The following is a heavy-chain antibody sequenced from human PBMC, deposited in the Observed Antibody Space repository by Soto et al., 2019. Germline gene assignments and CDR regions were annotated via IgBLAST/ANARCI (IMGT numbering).Heavy chain of an antibody. V-gene: IGHV1-69*13. CDR2: IIPIFGTA. CDR3: ATWGGRQIGPDYYDSSGSLDYYGMDV. CDR1: GGTFSSYA. Sequence: RASVKVSCKASGGTFSSYAISWVRQAPGQGLEWMGGIIPIFGTANYAQKFQGRVTITADESTSTAYMELSSLRSEDTAVYYCATWGGRQIGPDYYDSSGSLDYYGMDVWGQGTTVTVSS. J-gene: IGHJ6*02. D-gene: IGHD3-22*01.